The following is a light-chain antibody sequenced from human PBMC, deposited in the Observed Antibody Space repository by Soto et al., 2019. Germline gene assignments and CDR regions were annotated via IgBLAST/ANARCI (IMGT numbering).Light chain of an antibody. CDR3: QQSSNWQGT. CDR2: GAS. V-gene: IGKV3-11*01. Sequence: EIGLTQSAATLSSSAGERATLSWRASQTVSTRLAWYQHKPGQAPRLLIYGASRRATGIPARFSGSVYGTDFNLTISSLEPEDFAVYYCQQSSNWQGTFGRGTKVDIK. CDR1: QTVSTR. J-gene: IGKJ1*01.